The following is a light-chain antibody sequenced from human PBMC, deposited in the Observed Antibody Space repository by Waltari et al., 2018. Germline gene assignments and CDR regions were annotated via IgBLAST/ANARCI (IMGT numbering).Light chain of an antibody. CDR2: AAS. CDR1: QSISSY. V-gene: IGKV1-39*01. CDR3: QQVNSFPIT. J-gene: IGKJ3*01. Sequence: DIQMTQSPSSLSASVGDTVTITCRASQSISSYLNWYQQKPGKAPKLLIYAASTLQSGVPSMFSGSGSGTDFTLTISSLQPEDFATYYCQQVNSFPITFGPGTKVDIK.